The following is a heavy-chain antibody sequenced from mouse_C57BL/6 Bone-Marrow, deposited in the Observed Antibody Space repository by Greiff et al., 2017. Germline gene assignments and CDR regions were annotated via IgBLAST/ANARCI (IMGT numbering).Heavy chain of an antibody. V-gene: IGHV5-4*03. D-gene: IGHD3-1*01. J-gene: IGHJ2*01. CDR1: GFTFSSYA. CDR2: ISDGGSYT. CDR3: ARRGLHLDYFDY. Sequence: VQLKESGGGLVKPGGSLKLSCAASGFTFSSYAMSWVRQTPEKRLEWVATISDGGSYTSYPDNVKGRFTISRDNAKNNLYLQMSHLKSEDTAMYYCARRGLHLDYFDYWGQGTTLTVSS.